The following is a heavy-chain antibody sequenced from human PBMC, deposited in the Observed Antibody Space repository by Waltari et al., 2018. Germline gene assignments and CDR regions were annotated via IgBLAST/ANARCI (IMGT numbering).Heavy chain of an antibody. J-gene: IGHJ6*02. D-gene: IGHD2-15*01. V-gene: IGHV1-69*02. CDR1: GGTFSSYT. CDR2: IIPILGIA. Sequence: QVQLVQSGAEVKKPGSSVKVSCKASGGTFSSYTISWVRQAPGQGLGWMGRIIPILGIANYAQKFQGRVTITADKSTSTAYMELSSLRSEDTAVYYCARGDCSGGSCYGDYYYGMDVWGQGTTVTVSS. CDR3: ARGDCSGGSCYGDYYYGMDV.